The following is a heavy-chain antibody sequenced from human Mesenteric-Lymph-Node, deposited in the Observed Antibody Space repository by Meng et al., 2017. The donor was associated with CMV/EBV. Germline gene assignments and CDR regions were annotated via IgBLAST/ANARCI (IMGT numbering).Heavy chain of an antibody. CDR2: IGSSDDII. D-gene: IGHD1-26*01. V-gene: IGHV3-48*03. CDR1: GFTFSHYE. Sequence: GESLKISCAASGFTFSHYEMNWVRQAPGRGLEWISHIGSSDDIIYFADSVKGRFTISRDNAKKSLYLQMNSLRAEDTAVYYCAKVEVGWAKKSGSYVAGSDYWGQGTLVTVSS. J-gene: IGHJ4*02. CDR3: AKVEVGWAKKSGSYVAGSDY.